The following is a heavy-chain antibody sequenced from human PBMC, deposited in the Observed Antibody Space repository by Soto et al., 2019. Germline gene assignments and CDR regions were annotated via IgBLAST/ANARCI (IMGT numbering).Heavy chain of an antibody. V-gene: IGHV3-30*03. Sequence: QVQLVESGGGVVQPGRSLRLSCADSGFTFSSYGMHWVRQAPGKGLEWVAHISYDGSNNNYVDSVKGRFTISRDNSKTTLYLQMNSLRAEDTAVYYCARDSYYYDISGFYTLDHWGQGTLVTVSS. CDR1: GFTFSSYG. CDR2: ISYDGSNN. D-gene: IGHD3-22*01. J-gene: IGHJ4*02. CDR3: ARDSYYYDISGFYTLDH.